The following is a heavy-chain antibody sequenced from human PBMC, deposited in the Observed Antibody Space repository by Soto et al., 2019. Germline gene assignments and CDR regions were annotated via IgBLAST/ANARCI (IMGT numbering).Heavy chain of an antibody. CDR2: IFYNGTT. CDR3: AAGEASSRNLAIYYLDF. D-gene: IGHD6-13*01. Sequence: SETLSLTCTVSGVSVSGSSCWTWIRQAPGKGLEWIGCIFYNGTTNYNPSLRSPVTISVDTSKNQFSLKVTSVTAADTALYFCAAGEASSRNLAIYYLDFWGQGTLVTVSS. V-gene: IGHV4-61*01. CDR1: GVSVSGSSC. J-gene: IGHJ4*02.